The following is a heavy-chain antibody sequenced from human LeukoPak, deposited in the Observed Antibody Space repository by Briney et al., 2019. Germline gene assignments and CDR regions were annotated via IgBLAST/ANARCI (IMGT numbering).Heavy chain of an antibody. J-gene: IGHJ6*03. D-gene: IGHD3-3*01. CDR2: IYTSGST. CDR1: GDFSSSFY. CDR3: ARQTHYDFWSGFHYHLDV. Sequence: PSETMSLTSTVSGDFSSSFYWSWLRQSPGKGLEWIGYIYTSGSTNYNPSLKSRVTISLDTSKNQFSLNLRSVTAADTAVYFCARQTHYDFWSGFHYHLDVWGKGTSVTVS. V-gene: IGHV4-4*09.